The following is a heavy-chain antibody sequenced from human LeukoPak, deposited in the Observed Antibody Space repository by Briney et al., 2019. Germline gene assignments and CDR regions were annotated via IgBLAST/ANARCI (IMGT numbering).Heavy chain of an antibody. D-gene: IGHD3-10*01. Sequence: PGRSLRLSCAASGFTFSSYAMHWVRQPPGKGLEWVAVISYDGSNKYYADSVKGRFTISRDNSKNTLYLQMNSLRAEDTAVYYCTRARRAMVRGVIKRKDYYYYYYMDVWGKGTTVTISS. CDR2: ISYDGSNK. CDR3: TRARRAMVRGVIKRKDYYYYYYMDV. CDR1: GFTFSSYA. J-gene: IGHJ6*03. V-gene: IGHV3-30*04.